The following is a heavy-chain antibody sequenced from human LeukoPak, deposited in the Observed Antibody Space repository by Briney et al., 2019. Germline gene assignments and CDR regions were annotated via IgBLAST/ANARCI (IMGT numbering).Heavy chain of an antibody. CDR1: GFTVSSNY. V-gene: IGHV3-53*01. CDR2: IYSGGST. CDR3: ASPGSSGRNNAFDI. J-gene: IGHJ3*02. D-gene: IGHD3-22*01. Sequence: PGGSLRLSCAASGFTVSSNYMSWVRQAPGKGLEWVSIIYSGGSTFYADSVKGRFTISRDNAKNSLYLQMNSLRAEDTAVYYCASPGSSGRNNAFDIWGQGTMVTVSS.